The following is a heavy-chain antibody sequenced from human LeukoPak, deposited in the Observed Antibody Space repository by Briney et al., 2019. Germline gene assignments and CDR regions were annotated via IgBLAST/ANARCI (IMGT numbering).Heavy chain of an antibody. J-gene: IGHJ6*03. CDR1: GGTFSSYA. D-gene: IGHD2-21*01. Sequence: SVKVSCKASGGTFSSYAISWVRQAPGQGLEWMGGIIPIFGTANYAQKFQGRVTITADESTSTAYMELSSLRSEDTAVYYCARSPVVIASYYYYYMDVWGKGTTVTVSS. CDR2: IIPIFGTA. CDR3: ARSPVVIASYYYYYMDV. V-gene: IGHV1-69*13.